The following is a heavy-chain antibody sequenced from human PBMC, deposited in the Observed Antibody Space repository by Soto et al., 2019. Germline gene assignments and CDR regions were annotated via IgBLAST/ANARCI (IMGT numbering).Heavy chain of an antibody. CDR1: GDSISSSNW. CDR3: ARGESQQQRDY. Sequence: QVQLQESGPGLVKPSGTLSLTCNVSGDSISSSNWWSWVRQPPGKGLEWIGEIYHMGSTNYNPSLKSRVIISVDKSKNQFFLKLTSVTAADTAVYFCARGESQQQRDYWGQGTLVTVSS. V-gene: IGHV4-4*02. J-gene: IGHJ4*02. D-gene: IGHD6-13*01. CDR2: IYHMGST.